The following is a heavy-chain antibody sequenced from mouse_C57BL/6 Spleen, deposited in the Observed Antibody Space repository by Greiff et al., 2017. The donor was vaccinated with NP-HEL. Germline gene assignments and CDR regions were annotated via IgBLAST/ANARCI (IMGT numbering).Heavy chain of an antibody. CDR1: GYTFTNYW. Sequence: QVQLQQPGAQLVKPGASVKLSCKASGYTFTNYWMHWVKQRPGQGLEWIGMIHPNSGSTNYNEKFKSKATLTVDKSSSTAYMQLSSLTSEDSAVYYCANYYDYDFDYWGQGTTLTVSS. J-gene: IGHJ2*01. CDR2: IHPNSGST. D-gene: IGHD2-4*01. CDR3: ANYYDYDFDY. V-gene: IGHV1-64*01.